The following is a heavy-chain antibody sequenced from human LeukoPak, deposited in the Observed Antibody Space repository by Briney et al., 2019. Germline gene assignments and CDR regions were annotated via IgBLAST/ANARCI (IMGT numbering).Heavy chain of an antibody. V-gene: IGHV3-23*01. D-gene: IGHD6-13*01. CDR1: GFTFSSYA. CDR3: AKDIRDKDTYSSSWYGAFDI. J-gene: IGHJ3*02. Sequence: PGGSLRLSCAASGFTFSSYAMSWVRQAPGKGLEWVSAISGSGGSTYYADSVKGRFTISRDNSKNTLYLQMNSLRAEDTALYYCAKDIRDKDTYSSSWYGAFDIWGQGTMVTVSS. CDR2: ISGSGGST.